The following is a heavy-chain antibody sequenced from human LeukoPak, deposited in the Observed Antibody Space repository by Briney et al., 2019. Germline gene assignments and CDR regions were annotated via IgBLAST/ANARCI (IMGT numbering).Heavy chain of an antibody. CDR3: AKERHIRLVATSSDF. V-gene: IGHV3-23*01. D-gene: IGHD5-12*01. Sequence: GGSLRLSCAASGFTFNTYGMSWVRQAPGKGLEWVSGISGSGGATYYADSVKGRFTISRDDPHNTLYLQMNSLRAEDTAIYYCAKERHIRLVATSSDFWGQGTLVTVSS. J-gene: IGHJ4*02. CDR2: ISGSGGAT. CDR1: GFTFNTYG.